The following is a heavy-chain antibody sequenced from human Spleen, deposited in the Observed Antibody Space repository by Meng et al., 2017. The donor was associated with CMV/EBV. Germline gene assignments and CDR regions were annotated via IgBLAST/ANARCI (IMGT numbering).Heavy chain of an antibody. V-gene: IGHV3-30*04. Sequence: GESLKISCAASGFTFSSYAMHWVRQAPGKGLEWVALISYDGSNKYYADSVKGRFTISRDNSKNTLYLQINSLGPEDTAVYYCSKVPGRKASITPAIGSDLLYFRHWGQGTLVTVSS. CDR1: GFTFSSYA. CDR3: SKVPGRKASITPAIGSDLLYFRH. CDR2: ISYDGSNK. J-gene: IGHJ1*01. D-gene: IGHD1-14*01.